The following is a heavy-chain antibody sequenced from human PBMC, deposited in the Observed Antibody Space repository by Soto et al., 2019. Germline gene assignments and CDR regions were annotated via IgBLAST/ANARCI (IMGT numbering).Heavy chain of an antibody. CDR3: AHRPSLWSGYWFDP. J-gene: IGHJ5*02. Sequence: QITLKESGPTLVKPTQTLTLTCTFSGFSLSTSGVGVGWIRQPPGKALEWLALIYWDDDKRYSPSLKSRLTITKDPSKNQVVLTMTNMDPVDTATYYCAHRPSLWSGYWFDPWGQGTLVTVSS. D-gene: IGHD3-3*01. V-gene: IGHV2-5*02. CDR1: GFSLSTSGVG. CDR2: IYWDDDK.